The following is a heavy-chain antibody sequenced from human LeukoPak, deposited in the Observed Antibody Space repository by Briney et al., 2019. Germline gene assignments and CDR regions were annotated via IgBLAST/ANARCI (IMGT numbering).Heavy chain of an antibody. CDR1: GFTFSSYW. D-gene: IGHD6-19*01. V-gene: IGHV3-74*01. J-gene: IGHJ5*02. CDR2: INSDGSST. CDR3: AADRLSDP. Sequence: GGSPRLSCAASGFTFSSYWMHWVRQAPGKGLVWASRINSDGSSTSYADSVKGRFTISRDNAKNTLYLQMNSLRAEDTAVYYCAADRLSDPWGQGTLVTVSS.